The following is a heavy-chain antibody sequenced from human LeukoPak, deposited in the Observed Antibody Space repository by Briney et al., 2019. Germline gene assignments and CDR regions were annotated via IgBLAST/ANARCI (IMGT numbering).Heavy chain of an antibody. V-gene: IGHV3-73*01. D-gene: IGHD5-12*01. CDR3: TRPRGYDSEGFDY. CDR2: IRSKANSYAT. J-gene: IGHJ4*02. CDR1: GFTFSGSA. Sequence: GWALTLSCAASGFTFSGSAMHWLRQASGKGREWVGRIRSKANSYATAYAASVKGRITISRDDSKNTAYLQMNSLKTEDTAVYYCTRPRGYDSEGFDYWGQGTLVTVSS.